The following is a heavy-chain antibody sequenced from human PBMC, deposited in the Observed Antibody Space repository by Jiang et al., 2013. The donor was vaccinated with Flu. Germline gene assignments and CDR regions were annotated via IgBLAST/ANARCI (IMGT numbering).Heavy chain of an antibody. J-gene: IGHJ4*02. CDR3: ARGYGYSYGYDY. Sequence: GAEVKKPGASVRISCKASGFVFTSYYIHWVRQSPEEGLEWMGIINPSDGRTTYARKFQDRVTVTRDTSTSTVYMAVGSLTSEDTAVYYCARGYGYSYGYDYWGQGTLVTVSS. V-gene: IGHV1-46*01. D-gene: IGHD5-18*01. CDR2: INPSDGRT. CDR1: GFVFTSYY.